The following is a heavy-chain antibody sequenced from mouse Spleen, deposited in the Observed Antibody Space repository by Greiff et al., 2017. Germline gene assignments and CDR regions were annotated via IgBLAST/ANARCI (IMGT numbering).Heavy chain of an antibody. Sequence: EVKLVESGGGLVKLGGSLKLSCAASGFTFSSYAMSWVRQTPEKRLEWVATISSGGGNTYYPDSVKGRFTISRDNAKNTLYLQMSSLKSEDTAMYYCARHFHYYGSSGFAYWGQGTLVTVSA. CDR2: ISSGGGNT. CDR3: ARHFHYYGSSGFAY. J-gene: IGHJ3*01. V-gene: IGHV5-9*04. D-gene: IGHD1-1*01. CDR1: GFTFSSYA.